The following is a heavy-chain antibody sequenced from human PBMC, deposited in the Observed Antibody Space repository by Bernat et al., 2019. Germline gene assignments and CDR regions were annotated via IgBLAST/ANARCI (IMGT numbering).Heavy chain of an antibody. J-gene: IGHJ5*02. Sequence: EVQLVESGGGLVQPGGSLRLSCAASGFTVSSNYMSWVRQAPGKGLEWVSVIYSGGSTYYADSVKGRFTISRDNSKNTLYLQMNSLRAEDTAVYYCARGVVRGVIVSWFDPWGQGTLVTVSS. D-gene: IGHD3-10*01. CDR1: GFTVSSNY. CDR2: IYSGGST. CDR3: ARGVVRGVIVSWFDP. V-gene: IGHV3-66*02.